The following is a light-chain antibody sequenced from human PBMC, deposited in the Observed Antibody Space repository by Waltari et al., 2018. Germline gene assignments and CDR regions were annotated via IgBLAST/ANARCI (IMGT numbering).Light chain of an antibody. CDR3: AAWDESLKGWV. CDR2: GND. J-gene: IGLJ3*02. CDR1: NSNIGSNT. Sequence: VLTQPPSLSRTHGQRVTISCSRSNSNIGSNTVDWYQVRPGTAPKLLIQGNDQRPSGVPDRFSGSKFGASGSLAISGLQPEDESEYYCAAWDESLKGWVFGGGTRLTVL. V-gene: IGLV1-44*01.